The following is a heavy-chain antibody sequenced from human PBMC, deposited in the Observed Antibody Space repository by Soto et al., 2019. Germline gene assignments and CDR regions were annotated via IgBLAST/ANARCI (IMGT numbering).Heavy chain of an antibody. J-gene: IGHJ4*02. Sequence: GGSLRLSCAASGFTFDDYALHWVRQVPGKGLEWVSGISWNSDTIGYADSVKGRFTISRDNAKNSLYLQMNSLRAEDTALYYCATLDYWGQGALVTVSS. CDR2: ISWNSDTI. CDR3: ATLDY. V-gene: IGHV3-9*01. CDR1: GFTFDDYA.